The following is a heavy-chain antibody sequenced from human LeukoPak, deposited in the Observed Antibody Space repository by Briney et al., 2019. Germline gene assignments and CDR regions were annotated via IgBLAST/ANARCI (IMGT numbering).Heavy chain of an antibody. V-gene: IGHV3-7*01. CDR3: ASGPYSYGYSTGY. CDR1: GFTFSSYW. Sequence: PGGSLRLSCAASGFTFSSYWMSSVRQAPGKGLEWVANIKQDGSEKCYVDSVKGRFTISRDNAKNSLYLQMNSLRAEDTAVYYCASGPYSYGYSTGYWGQGTLVTVS. J-gene: IGHJ4*02. CDR2: IKQDGSEK. D-gene: IGHD5-18*01.